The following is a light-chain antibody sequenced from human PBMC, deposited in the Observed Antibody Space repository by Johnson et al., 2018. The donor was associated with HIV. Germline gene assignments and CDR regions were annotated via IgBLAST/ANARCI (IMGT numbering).Light chain of an antibody. Sequence: QSALTQPPSVSAAPGQKVTISCSGSSSNIGNNYVSWYQQFPGTAPKLLIFDKNKRPSGIPDRFSASQSGTSATLAITGLQTVDEADYYCGTWDTSPGAHYVFGSGTKVTVL. J-gene: IGLJ1*01. CDR2: DKN. V-gene: IGLV1-51*01. CDR1: SSNIGNNY. CDR3: GTWDTSPGAHYV.